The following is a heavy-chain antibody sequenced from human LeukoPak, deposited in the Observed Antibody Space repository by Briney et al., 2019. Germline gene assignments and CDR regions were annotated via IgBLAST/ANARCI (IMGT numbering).Heavy chain of an antibody. CDR3: AKERDTAMVTIDY. CDR1: GFTFSSYG. CDR2: IRYDGSNK. Sequence: GGSLRLSCAASGFTFSSYGMHWVRQAPGKGLEWVAFIRYDGSNKYYADSVKGRFTISRDNSKNTLYLQMSSLRAEDTAVYYCAKERDTAMVTIDYWGQGTLVTVSS. V-gene: IGHV3-30*02. J-gene: IGHJ4*02. D-gene: IGHD5-18*01.